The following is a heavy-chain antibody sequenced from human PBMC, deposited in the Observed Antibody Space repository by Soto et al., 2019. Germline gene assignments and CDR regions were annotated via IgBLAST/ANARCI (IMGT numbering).Heavy chain of an antibody. D-gene: IGHD1-26*01. V-gene: IGHV4-31*03. CDR3: ARGLSPEPYRLIDY. CDR1: GGSISSGGYY. J-gene: IGHJ4*02. Sequence: QVQLQESGPGLVKPSQTLSLTCTVSGGSISSGGYYWSWIRQHPGKGLEWIGYIYYSGSTYYNPSLKSRVTMSVDTSKNQFSMKLSSVTAADTAVYYWARGLSPEPYRLIDYWGQGTLVTVSS. CDR2: IYYSGST.